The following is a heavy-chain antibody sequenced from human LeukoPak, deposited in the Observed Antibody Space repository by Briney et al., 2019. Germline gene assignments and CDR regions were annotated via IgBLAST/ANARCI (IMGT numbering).Heavy chain of an antibody. Sequence: ASVKISCKVSGYTFTDYYMHWVQQAPGKGLEWMGLVDPEDGETIYAEKFQGRVTITADTSTDTAYMELSSLRSEDTAVYYCATDTGYSSSGEAIDIWGQGTMVTVSS. D-gene: IGHD6-13*01. V-gene: IGHV1-69-2*01. CDR2: VDPEDGET. J-gene: IGHJ3*02. CDR1: GYTFTDYY. CDR3: ATDTGYSSSGEAIDI.